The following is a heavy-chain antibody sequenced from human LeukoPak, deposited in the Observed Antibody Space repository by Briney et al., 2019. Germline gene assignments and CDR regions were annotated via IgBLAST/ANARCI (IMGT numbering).Heavy chain of an antibody. J-gene: IGHJ3*02. Sequence: PGGSLRLSCAASGFTFSSYAMHWVRQAPGKGLEYVSAISSMGGSTYYAKSVKGRFTVSRDNSKNTLYLQMGSLRAEDTAVYYCATVLLWFGEVDSAFDMWGQGTMVTVSS. CDR3: ATVLLWFGEVDSAFDM. CDR2: ISSMGGST. CDR1: GFTFSSYA. D-gene: IGHD3-10*01. V-gene: IGHV3-64*01.